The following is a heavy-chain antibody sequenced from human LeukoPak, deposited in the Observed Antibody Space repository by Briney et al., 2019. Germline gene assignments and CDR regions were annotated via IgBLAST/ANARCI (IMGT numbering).Heavy chain of an antibody. CDR3: ARVDRYHFYLDV. CDR2: IIPIFGTP. J-gene: IGHJ6*03. Sequence: GASVKVSCKASGGTFRTYSVTWGRQAPGQGLEGWGGIIPIFGTPNYAQKFQGRVKVTTDDATGTAYMELSSLMSEDTAIYYCARVDRYHFYLDVWGKGTPVTVSS. CDR1: GGTFRTYS. V-gene: IGHV1-69*05.